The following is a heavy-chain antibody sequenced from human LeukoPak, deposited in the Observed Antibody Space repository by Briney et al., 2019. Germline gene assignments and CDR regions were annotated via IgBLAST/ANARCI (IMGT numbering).Heavy chain of an antibody. Sequence: PSETPSLTCTVSGGSISSYYWSWIRQPPGKGLGWIGYIYYSGSTNYNPSLKSRVTISVDTSKNQFSLKLSSVTAADTAVYYCARDQGYCSSTSCNNWFDPWGQGTLVTVSS. D-gene: IGHD2-2*01. V-gene: IGHV4-59*01. J-gene: IGHJ5*02. CDR1: GGSISSYY. CDR3: ARDQGYCSSTSCNNWFDP. CDR2: IYYSGST.